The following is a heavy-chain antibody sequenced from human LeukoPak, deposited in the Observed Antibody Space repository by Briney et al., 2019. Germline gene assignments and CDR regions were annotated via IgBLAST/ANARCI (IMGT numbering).Heavy chain of an antibody. V-gene: IGHV3-48*03. Sequence: PGGSLRLSCAASGFTFSSYEMNWVRQAPGKGLEWVSYISSSGSTIYYADSVKGRFTISRDNAKNSLYLQMNSLRAEDTALYYCARDPYNGSYGDDYYYYMDVWGKGTTVTISS. CDR2: ISSSGSTI. CDR1: GFTFSSYE. J-gene: IGHJ6*03. CDR3: ARDPYNGSYGDDYYYYMDV. D-gene: IGHD1-26*01.